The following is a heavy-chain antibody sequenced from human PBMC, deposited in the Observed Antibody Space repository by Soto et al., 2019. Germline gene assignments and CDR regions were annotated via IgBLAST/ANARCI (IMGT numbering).Heavy chain of an antibody. Sequence: EVQLVESGGGLVKPGGSLRLSCAASGFTFSNAWMNWVRQAPGKGLEWVGRIKSKTDGGTTDYAAPVKGRFTISRDDSTNTLYLQMNSLKTEDTAVYYCTTLSRYSTSWYWGFDYWGQGTLVTVSS. D-gene: IGHD6-13*01. CDR3: TTLSRYSTSWYWGFDY. V-gene: IGHV3-15*07. CDR1: GFTFSNAW. CDR2: IKSKTDGGTT. J-gene: IGHJ4*02.